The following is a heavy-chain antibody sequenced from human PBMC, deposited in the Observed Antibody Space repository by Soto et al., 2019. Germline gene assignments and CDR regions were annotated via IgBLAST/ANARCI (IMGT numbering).Heavy chain of an antibody. D-gene: IGHD3-3*01. CDR2: ISAYDGKT. CDR3: ARDPHEFWTSYWFDP. CDR1: GYTFNTYG. V-gene: IGHV1-18*01. Sequence: ASVKVSCKTSGYTFNTYGINWVRQAPGQGLELMGWISAYDGKTTYAEKFQGRVTMTTDTSTSTAYIELRSLRSDDTAIYYCARDPHEFWTSYWFDPWGQGTPVTVSS. J-gene: IGHJ5*02.